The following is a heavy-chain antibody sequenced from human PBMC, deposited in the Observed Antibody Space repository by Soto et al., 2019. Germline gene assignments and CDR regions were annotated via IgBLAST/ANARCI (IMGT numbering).Heavy chain of an antibody. CDR1: GYTFTSSN. Sequence: QEQLVQSGAEVKRPGASVKVSCRASGYTFTSSNINWVRQAAGQGPEWIGWMNPVNGNAAFAREFQGRVTMTRDTSTDKAYMEVGGLSSGDTAIYSCARAVGIAVTGLDLWGPGTLVTVSS. J-gene: IGHJ5*02. CDR3: ARAVGIAVTGLDL. D-gene: IGHD6-19*01. V-gene: IGHV1-8*01. CDR2: MNPVNGNA.